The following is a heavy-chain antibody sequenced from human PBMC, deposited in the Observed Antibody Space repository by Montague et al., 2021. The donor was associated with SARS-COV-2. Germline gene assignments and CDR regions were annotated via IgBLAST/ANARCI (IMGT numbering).Heavy chain of an antibody. Sequence: SLRLSCAASGFTFSSYAMHWVRQAPGKGLEWVAVISYDGSNKYYADSVKGRFTISRDNSKNTLYLQMNSLRAEDTAVYYCARDFDDYGDYGPFDIWGQGTMVTVSS. CDR1: GFTFSSYA. V-gene: IGHV3-30*04. CDR3: ARDFDDYGDYGPFDI. J-gene: IGHJ3*02. CDR2: ISYDGSNK. D-gene: IGHD4-17*01.